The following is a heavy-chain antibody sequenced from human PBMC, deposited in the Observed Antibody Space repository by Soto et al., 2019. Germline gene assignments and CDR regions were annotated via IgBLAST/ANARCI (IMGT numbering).Heavy chain of an antibody. CDR3: AGLRRVRGVDY. CDR2: ISSSSSYI. J-gene: IGHJ4*02. CDR1: GFTFSSYS. D-gene: IGHD2-2*01. Sequence: EVQLVESGGGLVKPGGSLRLSCAASGFTFSSYSMNWVRQAPGKGLEWVSSISSSSSYIYYADSVKGRFTISRDNAKNSLYLQMNSLRAEDTAVYYCAGLRRVRGVDYWGQGTLVTVSS. V-gene: IGHV3-21*01.